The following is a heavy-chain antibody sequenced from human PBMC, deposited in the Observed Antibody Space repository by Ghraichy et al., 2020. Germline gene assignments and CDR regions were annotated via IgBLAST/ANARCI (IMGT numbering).Heavy chain of an antibody. V-gene: IGHV4-39*01. J-gene: IGHJ4*02. CDR1: GGSISSINYY. CDR2: IYYSGST. Sequence: SETLSLTCSVSGGSISSINYYWGWIRQPPGKGLEWIGSIYYSGSTYYNPSLKSRVTISVDTSRNQFSLKLSSVAAADTAVFYCARLSSSCFDYWGQGILVTVSS. D-gene: IGHD2-15*01. CDR3: ARLSSSCFDY.